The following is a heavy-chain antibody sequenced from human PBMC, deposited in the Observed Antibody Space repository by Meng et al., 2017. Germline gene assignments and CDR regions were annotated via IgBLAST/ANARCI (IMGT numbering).Heavy chain of an antibody. CDR3: AKGSSGFDY. J-gene: IGHJ4*02. CDR1: GGSISSSSYY. V-gene: IGHV3-23*01. D-gene: IGHD6-19*01. Sequence: GGSLRLSCTVSGGSISSSSYYWGWIRQPPGKGLEWVSAISGSGGSTYYADSVKGRFTISRDNSKNTLYLQMNSLRAEDTAVYYCAKGSSGFDYWGQGTLVTVSS. CDR2: ISGSGGST.